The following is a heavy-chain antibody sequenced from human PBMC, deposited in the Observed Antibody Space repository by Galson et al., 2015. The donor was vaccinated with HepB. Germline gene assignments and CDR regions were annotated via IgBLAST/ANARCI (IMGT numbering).Heavy chain of an antibody. V-gene: IGHV1-69*02. Sequence: KVSCKASGGTFSSYTISWVRQAPGQGLEWMGRIIPILGIANYAQKFQGRVTITADKSTSTAYMELSSLRSEDTAVYYCARAKSSNPNQPGFYGMDVWGQGTTVTVSS. J-gene: IGHJ6*02. CDR2: IIPILGIA. CDR3: ARAKSSNPNQPGFYGMDV. D-gene: IGHD6-13*01. CDR1: GGTFSSYT.